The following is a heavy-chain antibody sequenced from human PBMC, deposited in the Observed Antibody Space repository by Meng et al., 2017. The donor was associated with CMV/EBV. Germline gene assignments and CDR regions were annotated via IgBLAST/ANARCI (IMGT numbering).Heavy chain of an antibody. J-gene: IGHJ4*02. D-gene: IGHD6-13*01. V-gene: IGHV3-30*04. CDR2: ISYDGSNK. CDR1: GFTFSSYA. CDR3: ARGSTDDNSWYYY. Sequence: LSLTCAASGFTFSSYAMHWVRQAPGKGLEWVAVISYDGSNKYYADSVKGRFTISRDNSKSTLYLQMNSLRAEDTAVYYCARGSTDDNSWYYYWGQGTLVTVSS.